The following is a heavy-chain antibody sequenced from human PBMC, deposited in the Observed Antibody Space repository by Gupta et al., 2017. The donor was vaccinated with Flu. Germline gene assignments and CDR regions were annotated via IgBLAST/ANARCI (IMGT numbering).Heavy chain of an antibody. CDR3: ALTTDCGGDCYSGAFDI. Sequence: AMSWVRQAPGKGLEWVSAISGSGGSTYYADSVKGRFTISRDNSKNTLYLQMNSLRAEDTAVYYCALTTDCGGDCYSGAFDIWGQGTMVTVSS. CDR1: A. CDR2: ISGSGGST. D-gene: IGHD2-21*02. J-gene: IGHJ3*02. V-gene: IGHV3-23*01.